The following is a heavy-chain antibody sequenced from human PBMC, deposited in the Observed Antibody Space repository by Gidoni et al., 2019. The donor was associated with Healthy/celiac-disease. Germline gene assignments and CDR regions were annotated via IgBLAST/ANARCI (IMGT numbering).Heavy chain of an antibody. CDR2: IIPIFGTA. CDR3: ARDRPEMATIMFDP. CDR1: GGTFSSYA. V-gene: IGHV1-69*01. J-gene: IGHJ5*02. D-gene: IGHD5-12*01. Sequence: QVQLVQSGAEVKKPGSSVKVSCKASGGTFSSYAISWVRQDPGQGLEWVGGIIPIFGTANYAQKFQGRVTITADESTSTAYMELSSLRSEDTAVYYCARDRPEMATIMFDPWGQGTLVTVSS.